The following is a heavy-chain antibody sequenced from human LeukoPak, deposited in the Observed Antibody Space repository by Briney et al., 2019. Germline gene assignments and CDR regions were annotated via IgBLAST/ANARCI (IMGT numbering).Heavy chain of an antibody. CDR3: ARVTLEWLPYFDY. V-gene: IGHV1-3*01. CDR1: GYTFTSYG. Sequence: ASVKVSCKASGYTFTSYGISWVRQAPGQRLEWMGWINAGNGNTKYSQKFQGRVTITRDTSASTAYMELSSLRSEDTAVYYCARVTLEWLPYFDYWGQGTLVTVSS. J-gene: IGHJ4*02. D-gene: IGHD3-3*01. CDR2: INAGNGNT.